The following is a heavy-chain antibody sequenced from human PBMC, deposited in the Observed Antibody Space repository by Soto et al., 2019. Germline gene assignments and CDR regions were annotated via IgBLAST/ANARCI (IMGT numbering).Heavy chain of an antibody. CDR3: ARERGSGWTFDY. CDR1: GFTFSSYA. D-gene: IGHD6-19*01. J-gene: IGHJ4*02. CDR2: ILYDGSNK. Sequence: PGGSLRLSCAASGFTFSSYAMHWVRQAPGKGLEWVAVILYDGSNKYYADSVKGRFTISRDNVQNSLYLQMHSLRAEDTAVYYCARERGSGWTFDYWGQGTLVTVSS. V-gene: IGHV3-30*03.